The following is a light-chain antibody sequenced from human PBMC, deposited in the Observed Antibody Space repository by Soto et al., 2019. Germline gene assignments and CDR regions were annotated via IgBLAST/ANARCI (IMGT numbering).Light chain of an antibody. CDR3: QSYDSSLSGYV. V-gene: IGLV1-40*01. CDR2: ENN. CDR1: SSNIGAGYE. J-gene: IGLJ1*01. Sequence: QAVVTQPPSVSEAPGQRVTISCTGSSSNIGAGYEAHWYQQVPGTAPKLLTYENNNRPSGVPDRFSGSKSGTSASLAITGLQAEDEAEYYCQSYDSSLSGYVFGTGTKLTVL.